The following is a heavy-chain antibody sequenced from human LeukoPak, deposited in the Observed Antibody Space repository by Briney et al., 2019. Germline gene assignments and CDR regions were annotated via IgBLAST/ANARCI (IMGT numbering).Heavy chain of an antibody. D-gene: IGHD6-19*01. CDR2: INPNSGGT. CDR1: GYAFSGYY. V-gene: IGHV1-2*02. Sequence: ASVKVSCKASGYAFSGYYIHWVRQAPGQGLEGMGWINPNSGGTKYAQKFQGRVTMTRDVSITTAYLGLSRLRSDDTAMYYCAKGRVVAGSKSLTYHWMDPWGQGSLVTVSS. CDR3: AKGRVVAGSKSLTYHWMDP. J-gene: IGHJ5*02.